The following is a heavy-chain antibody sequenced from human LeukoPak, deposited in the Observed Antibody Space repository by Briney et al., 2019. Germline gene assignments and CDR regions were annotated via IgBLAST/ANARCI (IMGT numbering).Heavy chain of an antibody. CDR3: AKETPSYGSGSLGHY. CDR2: INHSGST. Sequence: SETLSLTCAVYGGSFSGYYWSWIRQPPGKGLEWIGEINHSGSTNYNPSLKSRVTISVDTSKNQFSLKLSSVTAADTAMYYCAKETPSYGSGSLGHYWGQGTLVTVSS. V-gene: IGHV4-34*01. D-gene: IGHD3-10*01. J-gene: IGHJ4*02. CDR1: GGSFSGYY.